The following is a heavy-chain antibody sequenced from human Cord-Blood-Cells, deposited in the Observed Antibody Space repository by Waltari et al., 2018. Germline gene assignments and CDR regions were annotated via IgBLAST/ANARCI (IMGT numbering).Heavy chain of an antibody. D-gene: IGHD4-17*01. V-gene: IGHV4-39*01. CDR1: GGSISSSSYY. J-gene: IGHJ4*02. CDR2: IYYSGST. Sequence: QLQLQESGPGLVKPSETLSLTCTVSGGSISSSSYYWGWIRQPPGKGLEWIGSIYYSGSTYYNPSLKSRVTISVDTSKNQFSLKLSSETAADTAVYYCASHLPLYGDYYDYWGQGTLVTVSS. CDR3: ASHLPLYGDYYDY.